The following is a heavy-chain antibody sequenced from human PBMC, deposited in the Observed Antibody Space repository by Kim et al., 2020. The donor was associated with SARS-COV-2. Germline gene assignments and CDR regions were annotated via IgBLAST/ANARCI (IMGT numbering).Heavy chain of an antibody. Sequence: GGSLRLSCAASGFTFSSYGMHWVRQAPGKGLEWVAVIWYDGSNKYYADSVKGRFTISRDNSKNTLYLQMNSLRAEDTAVYYCARVRDYDFWSGWHSSYLLLGMDVWGQGTTVTVSS. J-gene: IGHJ6*02. CDR2: IWYDGSNK. D-gene: IGHD3-3*01. V-gene: IGHV3-33*01. CDR3: ARVRDYDFWSGWHSSYLLLGMDV. CDR1: GFTFSSYG.